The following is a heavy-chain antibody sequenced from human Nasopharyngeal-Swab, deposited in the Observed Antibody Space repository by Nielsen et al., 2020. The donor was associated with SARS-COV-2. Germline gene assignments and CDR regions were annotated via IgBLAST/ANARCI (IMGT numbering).Heavy chain of an antibody. V-gene: IGHV3-30*18. Sequence: GESLKISCAASGFTFSSYGIHWVRQAPGKGLEWVAVISYDGSNKYYADSVKGRFTISRDNSKNTLYLQMNSLRAEDTAVYYCAKALAAMDDYYYYGMDVWGQGTTVTVSS. CDR3: AKALAAMDDYYYYGMDV. D-gene: IGHD5-18*01. CDR1: GFTFSSYG. CDR2: ISYDGSNK. J-gene: IGHJ6*02.